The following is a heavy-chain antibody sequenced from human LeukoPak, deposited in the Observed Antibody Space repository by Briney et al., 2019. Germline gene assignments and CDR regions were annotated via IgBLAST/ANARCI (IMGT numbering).Heavy chain of an antibody. CDR3: ARGFYVSGSFRSPTYTLDV. V-gene: IGHV3-53*01. Sequence: GGSLRLSCAASGFPVSSNYMSWVRQAPGKGREGVSVIYGGGGPYYAVSVEGRYTICGDASRNTLFLHMNNLRAEDTAMYYCARGFYVSGSFRSPTYTLDVWGQGTTVTVSS. J-gene: IGHJ6*02. CDR2: IYGGGGP. D-gene: IGHD3-10*01. CDR1: GFPVSSNY.